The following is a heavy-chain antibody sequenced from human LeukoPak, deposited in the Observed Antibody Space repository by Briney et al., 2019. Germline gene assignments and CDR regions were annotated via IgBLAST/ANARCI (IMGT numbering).Heavy chain of an antibody. V-gene: IGHV4-31*03. CDR1: GGSISSGGYY. D-gene: IGHD3-10*01. CDR2: IYYSGST. CDR3: ARVGSGGSGSSTGLFDY. Sequence: SQTLSLTCTVSGGSISSGGYYWSWIRQHPGKGLEWIGYIYYSGSTYYNPSLKSRVTISVDTSKNQLSLKLSSVTAADTAVYYCARVGSGGSGSSTGLFDYWGQGTLVTVSS. J-gene: IGHJ4*02.